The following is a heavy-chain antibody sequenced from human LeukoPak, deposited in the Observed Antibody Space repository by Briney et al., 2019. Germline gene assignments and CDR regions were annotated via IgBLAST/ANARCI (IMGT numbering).Heavy chain of an antibody. Sequence: GGSLRLSCAASGFTFSSYGMIWVRQAPGEGLEWVSSITRGSIYTFYADSVKGRCTISRDNAKNSLYLQMNSLRAEDTAVYYCARVMYSSGWSFDYWGQGTLVTVSS. J-gene: IGHJ4*02. V-gene: IGHV3-21*01. CDR1: GFTFSSYG. CDR3: ARVMYSSGWSFDY. CDR2: ITRGSIYT. D-gene: IGHD6-19*01.